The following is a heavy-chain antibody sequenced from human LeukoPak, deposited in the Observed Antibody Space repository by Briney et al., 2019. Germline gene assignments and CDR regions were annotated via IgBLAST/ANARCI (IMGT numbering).Heavy chain of an antibody. Sequence: SETLSLTCAVYGGSFSGYYWSWIRQPPGKGLEWIGEINHSGSTNYNPSLKSRVTISVDTSKNQFSLKLSSVTAADTAVYYCARGLVDDSSGYYPRNFDYWGQGTLVTVSS. D-gene: IGHD3-22*01. CDR3: ARGLVDDSSGYYPRNFDY. CDR2: INHSGST. V-gene: IGHV4-34*01. J-gene: IGHJ4*02. CDR1: GGSFSGYY.